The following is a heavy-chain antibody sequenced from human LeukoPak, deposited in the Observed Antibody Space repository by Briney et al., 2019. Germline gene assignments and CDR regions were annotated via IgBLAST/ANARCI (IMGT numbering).Heavy chain of an antibody. Sequence: GASVKVSCKASGYTFTSYDINWVRQATGQGLEWMGWMNPNSGNTGYAQKFQGRVTITRNTSISTAYMELSSMRYGDTTVYYWARGAPCGGDCYFIDYWRQGTLVSVPS. CDR3: ARGAPCGGDCYFIDY. CDR2: MNPNSGNT. CDR1: GYTFTSYD. V-gene: IGHV1-8*03. J-gene: IGHJ4*02. D-gene: IGHD2-21*01.